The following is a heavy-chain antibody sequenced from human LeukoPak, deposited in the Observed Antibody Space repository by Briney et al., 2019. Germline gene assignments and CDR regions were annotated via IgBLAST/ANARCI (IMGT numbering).Heavy chain of an antibody. V-gene: IGHV4-34*01. Sequence: SETLSLTCAVYGGSFSGYYWSWIRQPPGKGLEWIGEINHSGSTNYNPSLKSRVTTSVDTSKNQFSLKLSSVTAADTAVYYCARSGDCSSTSCLGFDPWGQGTLVTVSS. CDR3: ARSGDCSSTSCLGFDP. CDR1: GGSFSGYY. D-gene: IGHD2-2*01. CDR2: INHSGST. J-gene: IGHJ5*02.